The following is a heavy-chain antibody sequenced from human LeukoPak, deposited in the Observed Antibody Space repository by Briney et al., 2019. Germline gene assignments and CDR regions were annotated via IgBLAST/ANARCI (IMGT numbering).Heavy chain of an antibody. Sequence: GGSLRLSCAASGFTFSSYGMHWVRQAPGKGLEWVAVIWYDGSNKYYADSVKGRFTISRDNSKNTLYLQMNSPTAEDTAVYYCAKRSRTEYYFDSWGQGTLVTVSS. V-gene: IGHV3-33*06. CDR3: AKRSRTEYYFDS. CDR2: IWYDGSNK. CDR1: GFTFSSYG. J-gene: IGHJ4*02.